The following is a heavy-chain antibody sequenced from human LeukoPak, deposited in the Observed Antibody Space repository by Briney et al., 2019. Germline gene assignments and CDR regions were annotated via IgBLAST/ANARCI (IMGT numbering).Heavy chain of an antibody. CDR1: GGSIGSGSYF. V-gene: IGHV4-61*02. D-gene: IGHD3-10*01. J-gene: IGHJ4*02. Sequence: SQTLSLTCTVSGGSIGSGSYFWSWIRQPAGKGLDYIGRLYTSGTTNYNPSLKSRVTMSVDTSKKQFSLNVSSVTAADTAVYYCARDGSRGAPSDYWGQGTLVTVSS. CDR2: LYTSGTT. CDR3: ARDGSRGAPSDY.